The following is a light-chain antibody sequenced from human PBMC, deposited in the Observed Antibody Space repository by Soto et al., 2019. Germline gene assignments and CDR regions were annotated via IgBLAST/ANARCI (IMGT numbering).Light chain of an antibody. J-gene: IGKJ5*01. CDR2: DAS. CDR1: QSVRSY. Sequence: IVLTQSPATLSLSPWERATLSCRASQSVRSYLAWFQQKPGQAPRLLIYDASNRVTGIPARFSGGGSETDFTLTISSLAPEDFAVYYCQQHSNWPITFGQGTRLDIK. CDR3: QQHSNWPIT. V-gene: IGKV3-11*01.